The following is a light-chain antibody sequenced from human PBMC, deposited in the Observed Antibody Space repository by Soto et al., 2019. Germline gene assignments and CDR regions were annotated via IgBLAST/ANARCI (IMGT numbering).Light chain of an antibody. CDR1: QSVDND. V-gene: IGKV3D-15*01. J-gene: IGKJ4*01. CDR2: DAS. Sequence: EIVMTQSPATLSVSPGDRATLSCRASQSVDNDLAWYQQKPGQPPRLLIYDASTRATGIPARFSGSQSETEFTLTISSLLSEDFAVYFCQQYNNWPLTFGGGTKVDIK. CDR3: QQYNNWPLT.